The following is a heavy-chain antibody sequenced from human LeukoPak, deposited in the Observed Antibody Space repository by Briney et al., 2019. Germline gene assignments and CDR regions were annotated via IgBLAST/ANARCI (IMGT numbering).Heavy chain of an antibody. D-gene: IGHD6-19*01. Sequence: PGGSLRLSCAASGFTFNDYGIHWVRQAPGKGLEWVSYISSSGSTIYYADSVKGRFTISRDNSKNTLYLQMNSLRAEDTAVYYCAKDLLGAVAGTGVGYDYWGQGTLVTVSS. CDR2: ISSSGSTI. V-gene: IGHV3-48*01. CDR1: GFTFNDYG. CDR3: AKDLLGAVAGTGVGYDY. J-gene: IGHJ4*02.